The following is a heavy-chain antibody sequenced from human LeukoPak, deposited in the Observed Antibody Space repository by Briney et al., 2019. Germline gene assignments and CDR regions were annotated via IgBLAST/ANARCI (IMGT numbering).Heavy chain of an antibody. V-gene: IGHV1-2*02. CDR2: INPNSGGA. CDR3: AITYYYDSSDYYLLAH. J-gene: IGHJ4*02. Sequence: ASVKVSCKASGYTFTGDDMHWVRQAPGQGLEWMGWINPNSGGANFAQKFQGRVTMTTDTSISTVYMELSRLRSDDTAVYYCAITYYYDSSDYYLLAHWGQGTLVTVSS. CDR1: GYTFTGDD. D-gene: IGHD3-22*01.